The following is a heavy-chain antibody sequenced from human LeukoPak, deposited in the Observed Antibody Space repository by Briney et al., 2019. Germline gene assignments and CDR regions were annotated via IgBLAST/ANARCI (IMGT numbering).Heavy chain of an antibody. J-gene: IGHJ4*02. CDR3: ARVHFSWSVAYYFDY. Sequence: GGSLRLSCAASGFTFSSYWMSWVRQAPGKGLEWVANIKQDGSEKYYVDSVKGRFTISRDNAKNSLYLQMNSLRAEDTAVYYCARVHFSWSVAYYFDYWGQGTLVTVSS. CDR1: GFTFSSYW. D-gene: IGHD6-13*01. CDR2: IKQDGSEK. V-gene: IGHV3-7*01.